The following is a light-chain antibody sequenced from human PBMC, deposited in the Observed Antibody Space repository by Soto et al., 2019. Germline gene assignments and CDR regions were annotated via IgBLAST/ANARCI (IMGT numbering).Light chain of an antibody. CDR3: AAWDDSLRGWV. CDR2: RDS. V-gene: IGLV1-47*01. CDR1: SSNIGSNY. Sequence: QSVLTQPPSASGTPGQRVTISCSGSSSNIGSNYIYWYQQLPGTAPKLLIYRDSQRPSGVPDRFSGSKSGTSASLVISGLRSEDEADYYCAAWDDSLRGWVFGGGTKLTVL. J-gene: IGLJ3*02.